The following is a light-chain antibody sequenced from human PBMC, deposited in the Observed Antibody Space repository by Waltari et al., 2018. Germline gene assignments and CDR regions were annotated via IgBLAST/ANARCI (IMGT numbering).Light chain of an antibody. Sequence: YELKQPPSVSVSPGQTARITCSGDAFPNQYASWCQQKPGQAPVVVIYKDTERPSGIPERFAGSSSGTTVTLPIRGVHAEDAADDYCQSGDSSGTSWVLGGGTKLTVL. CDR2: KDT. CDR1: AFPNQY. V-gene: IGLV3-25*03. J-gene: IGLJ3*02. CDR3: QSGDSSGTSWV.